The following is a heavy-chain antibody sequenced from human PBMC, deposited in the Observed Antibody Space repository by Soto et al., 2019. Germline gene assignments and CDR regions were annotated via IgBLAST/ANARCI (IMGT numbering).Heavy chain of an antibody. CDR2: IIPIFGTA. CDR3: ARDRALGYCSGGSCYGGMDV. D-gene: IGHD2-15*01. J-gene: IGHJ6*02. Sequence: QVQLVQSGTEVKKPGSSVKVSGKTSGGTFSSYAISWVRQAPGQGLEWMGGIIPIFGTANYAQKFQGRVTITADESTSTAYMELSSLRSEDTAVYYCARDRALGYCSGGSCYGGMDVWGQGTTVTVSS. V-gene: IGHV1-69*12. CDR1: GGTFSSYA.